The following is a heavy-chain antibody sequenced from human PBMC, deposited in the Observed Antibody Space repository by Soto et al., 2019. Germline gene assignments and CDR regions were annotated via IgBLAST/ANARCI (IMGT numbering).Heavy chain of an antibody. CDR1: GVSVSSGVYY. Sequence: QVQLQESGPGLVKPSQTLSLSCNVYGVSVSSGVYYWSWIRQHAGGGLEWIGYIDRSGSTYYRPSLRGRVIMSVDTSTNQISLRLLSVTAADTAMYYCARDSGGNSENYYGLDVWGHGTTVTVSS. CDR2: IDRSGST. D-gene: IGHD1-1*01. V-gene: IGHV4-31*03. J-gene: IGHJ6*02. CDR3: ARDSGGNSENYYGLDV.